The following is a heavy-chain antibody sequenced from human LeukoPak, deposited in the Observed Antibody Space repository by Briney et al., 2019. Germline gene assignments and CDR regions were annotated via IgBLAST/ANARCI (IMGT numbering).Heavy chain of an antibody. Sequence: GGSLRLSCAASGFTFSSYTMNWVRQAPGKGLEWVSAISSSSGNIYYADSVKGRFTISRDNAKNSLYLQMNSLRAEDTAVYYCARVESWNSLPTSWGQGTLVTVSS. D-gene: IGHD1-7*01. V-gene: IGHV3-21*01. CDR3: ARVESWNSLPTS. CDR1: GFTFSSYT. CDR2: ISSSSGNI. J-gene: IGHJ4*02.